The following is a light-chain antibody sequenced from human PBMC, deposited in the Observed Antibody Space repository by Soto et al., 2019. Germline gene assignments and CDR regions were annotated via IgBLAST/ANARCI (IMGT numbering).Light chain of an antibody. CDR1: QSVSSGY. J-gene: IGKJ1*01. CDR2: GAS. Sequence: EIVLTQSPGTLSLSPGERATLSCRASQSVSSGYLAWYQQKPGQSPRLLMYGASSRATGIPDRFSGSGSGTDFTLTISRLAPEDFAVYYCQQYGSSPWTFGQGTKVEIK. V-gene: IGKV3-20*01. CDR3: QQYGSSPWT.